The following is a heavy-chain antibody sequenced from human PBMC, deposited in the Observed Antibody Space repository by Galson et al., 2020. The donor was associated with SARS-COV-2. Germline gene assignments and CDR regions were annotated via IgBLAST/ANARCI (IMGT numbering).Heavy chain of an antibody. V-gene: IGHV4-39*07. CDR3: AKESLRLGELSLYRDFDY. D-gene: IGHD3-16*01. Sequence: ASETLSLTCTVSDGSISGSNSYWGWIRQPPGKGLERIGSISYSGTTYYNPSLNSPVTISVDTSKNQFSLKLSSVTAADTAVYYCAKESLRLGELSLYRDFDYWGQGTLVTVSS. CDR1: DGSISGSNSY. CDR2: ISYSGTT. J-gene: IGHJ4*02.